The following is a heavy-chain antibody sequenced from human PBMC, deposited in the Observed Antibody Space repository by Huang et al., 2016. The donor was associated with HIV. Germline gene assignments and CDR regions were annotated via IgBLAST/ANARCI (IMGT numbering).Heavy chain of an antibody. V-gene: IGHV3-7*01. D-gene: IGHD1-7*01. CDR2: IKQDESEK. CDR1: TFRFGAYW. J-gene: IGHJ6*02. CDR3: ATKTAAMDI. Sequence: VESGGRLVQPGGSIRLSCVSSTFRFGAYWMSWVRPAPGKGLEWVDNIKQDESEKYYVDSVKGRFNISRDNAKKVLFLEMNNVRVEDTATYYCATKTAAMDIWGQGTTVTVS.